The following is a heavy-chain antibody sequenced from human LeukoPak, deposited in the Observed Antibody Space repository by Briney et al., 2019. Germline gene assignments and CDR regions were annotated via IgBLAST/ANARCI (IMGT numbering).Heavy chain of an antibody. J-gene: IGHJ3*02. CDR1: GGSISSSSYY. CDR3: ARDTSVDIAVDPTGINDAFDI. CDR2: IYYSGST. V-gene: IGHV4-39*02. Sequence: SETLSLTCTVSGGSISSSSYYWGWIRQPPGKGLEWIGSIYYSGSTYYNPSLKSRVTISVDTSKNQFSLKLSSVTAADTAVYYCARDTSVDIAVDPTGINDAFDIWGQGTMVTVSS. D-gene: IGHD6-19*01.